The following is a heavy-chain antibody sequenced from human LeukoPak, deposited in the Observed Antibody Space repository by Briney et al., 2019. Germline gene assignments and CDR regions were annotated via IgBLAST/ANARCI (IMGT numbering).Heavy chain of an antibody. CDR3: ASPSIEYSSSSVADAFDI. V-gene: IGHV1-18*01. CDR2: IGAYNGNT. D-gene: IGHD6-6*01. CDR1: GYTFTSYG. Sequence: GASVKVSCKASGYTFTSYGISWVRQAPGQGLEWMGWIGAYNGNTNYAQKLQGRATMTTDTSTSTAYMELRSLRSDDTAVYYCASPSIEYSSSSVADAFDIWGQGTMVTVSS. J-gene: IGHJ3*02.